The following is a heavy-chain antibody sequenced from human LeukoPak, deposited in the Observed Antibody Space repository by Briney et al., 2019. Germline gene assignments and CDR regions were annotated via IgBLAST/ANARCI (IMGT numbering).Heavy chain of an antibody. CDR2: ISSSSSYI. CDR3: ARDPLIAASGTSY. Sequence: GGSLRFSCAASGFALSTYSMNWVRQAPGKGLEWVSSISSSSSYIYYADSVKGRFTISRDNAKNSLYLQMNSLRAEDTAVYYCARDPLIAASGTSYWGQGTLVTVSS. V-gene: IGHV3-21*01. D-gene: IGHD6-13*01. J-gene: IGHJ4*02. CDR1: GFALSTYS.